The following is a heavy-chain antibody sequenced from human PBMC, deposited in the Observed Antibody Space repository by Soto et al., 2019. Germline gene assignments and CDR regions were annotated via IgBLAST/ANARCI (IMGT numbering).Heavy chain of an antibody. CDR1: GFTFSNYA. V-gene: IGHV3-23*01. D-gene: IGHD5-12*01. Sequence: EVQLLESGGGLVQPGGSLRLSCAASGFTFSNYAMNWVRQAPGKGLEWVSAISGSGSTYYADSVKGRFTISRDNSKNTLYLQMNSLSAEDTAVYYCAKVPPRLDYFDYWGPGTLVTVSS. CDR2: ISGSGST. J-gene: IGHJ4*02. CDR3: AKVPPRLDYFDY.